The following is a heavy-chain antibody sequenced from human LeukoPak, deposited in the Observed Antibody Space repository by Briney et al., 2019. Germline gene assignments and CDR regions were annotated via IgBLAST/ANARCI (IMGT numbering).Heavy chain of an antibody. J-gene: IGHJ4*02. D-gene: IGHD4/OR15-4a*01. CDR3: ARRAGAYSHPYDY. CDR2: IYSGTT. V-gene: IGHV3-53*01. CDR1: GFTVSANS. Sequence: GGSLRLSCTVSGFTVSANSMSWVRQAPGQGLEWVSFIYSGTTHYSDSVKGRFTISRDNSKNTLYLQMNSLRAEDTAVYYCARRAGAYSHPYDYWGQGTLVTVSS.